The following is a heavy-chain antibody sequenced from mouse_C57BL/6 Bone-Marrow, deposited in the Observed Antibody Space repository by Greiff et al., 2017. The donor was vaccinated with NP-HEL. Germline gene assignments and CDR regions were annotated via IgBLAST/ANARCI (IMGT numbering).Heavy chain of an antibody. Sequence: QVQLQQSGAELARPGASVKLSCKASGYTFTSYGISWVKQRPGQGLEWIGEIYPRSGNTYYNEKFKGKATLTADESSSTAYMELRSLTSEDSAVYFCAREKFYYGSLYFDVWGTGTTVTVSS. CDR3: AREKFYYGSLYFDV. D-gene: IGHD1-1*01. V-gene: IGHV1-81*01. J-gene: IGHJ1*03. CDR1: GYTFTSYG. CDR2: IYPRSGNT.